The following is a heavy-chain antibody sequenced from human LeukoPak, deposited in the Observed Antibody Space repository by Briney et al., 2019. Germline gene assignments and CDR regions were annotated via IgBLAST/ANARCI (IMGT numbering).Heavy chain of an antibody. CDR3: AMAPRGYYYYMDV. Sequence: SETLSLTCTVSGGSISSYYWSWIRQPAGKGLEWIGYIYYSGGTNYNPSLKSRVTISVDTSKNQFSLKLSSVTAADTAVYYCAMAPRGYYYYMDVWGKGTTVTVSS. CDR1: GGSISSYY. CDR2: IYYSGGT. J-gene: IGHJ6*03. V-gene: IGHV4-59*01.